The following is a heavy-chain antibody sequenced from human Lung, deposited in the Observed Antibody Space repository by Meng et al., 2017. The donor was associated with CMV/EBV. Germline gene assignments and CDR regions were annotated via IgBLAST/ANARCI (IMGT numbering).Heavy chain of an antibody. J-gene: IGHJ4*02. CDR2: IGATAGGT. Sequence: GGSLRLXCAASGLTFSSYGMSWVRQAPGKGLEWVSSIGATAGGTYYADSVKGRFTISRDNAKNTLYLQMNSLRAEDTAVYYCAKYSAVGERLYYFDYWGQGTXVTVGS. CDR3: AKYSAVGERLYYFDY. CDR1: GLTFSSYG. D-gene: IGHD2-21*01. V-gene: IGHV3-23*01.